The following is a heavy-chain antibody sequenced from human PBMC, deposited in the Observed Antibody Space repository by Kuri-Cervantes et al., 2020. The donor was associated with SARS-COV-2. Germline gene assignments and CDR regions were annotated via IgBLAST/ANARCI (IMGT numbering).Heavy chain of an antibody. CDR2: MNPNSGNT. CDR3: ARGTTFGVAPINHYYYYRMDV. CDR1: GYTFTSYD. D-gene: IGHD3-3*01. Sequence: ASVKVSCKASGYTFTSYDINWVRQATGQGLEWMGWMNPNSGNTGYAQKFQGRVTMTRNTSISTAYMELSSLRSEDTAVYYCARGTTFGVAPINHYYYYRMDVWGQGTTVTVSS. V-gene: IGHV1-8*01. J-gene: IGHJ6*02.